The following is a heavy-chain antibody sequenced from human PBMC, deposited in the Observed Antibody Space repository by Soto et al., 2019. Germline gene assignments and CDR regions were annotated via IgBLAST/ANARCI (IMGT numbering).Heavy chain of an antibody. CDR3: ARGASDFWGAYPEIHFFDY. Sequence: QVLLVESGGGVVQPGRSLTLSCAASEFTFSTYPMHWVRQAPGKGLEWVAVISYDETNKYYADSVKDRFTISRDNSKNTLYLQMNNLRADDTAVYYCARGASDFWGAYPEIHFFDYWGHGTLVTVSS. V-gene: IGHV3-30-3*01. CDR2: ISYDETNK. D-gene: IGHD3-3*01. CDR1: EFTFSTYP. J-gene: IGHJ4*01.